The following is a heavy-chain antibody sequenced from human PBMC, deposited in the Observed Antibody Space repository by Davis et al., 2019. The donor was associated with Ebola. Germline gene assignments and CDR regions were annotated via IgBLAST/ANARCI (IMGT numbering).Heavy chain of an antibody. D-gene: IGHD1-26*01. J-gene: IGHJ4*02. Sequence: ASVKVSCKVSDYTLREISMHWVRRAPGIGLEWMGNFNSEDGESLYAQKFQGRVLMTEDTSTNTAYMELSSLRSEDTAVYYCARDFLVGATDDYWGQGTLVTVSS. CDR2: FNSEDGES. CDR1: DYTLREIS. CDR3: ARDFLVGATDDY. V-gene: IGHV1-24*01.